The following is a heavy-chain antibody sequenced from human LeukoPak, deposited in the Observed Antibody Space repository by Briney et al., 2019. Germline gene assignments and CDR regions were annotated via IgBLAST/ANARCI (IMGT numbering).Heavy chain of an antibody. CDR2: ISSSATYI. V-gene: IGHV3-21*06. D-gene: IGHD2-2*01. CDR1: GFTFSSYS. J-gene: IGHJ6*02. CDR3: ARILVVPAANYYYSYGMDV. Sequence: GGSLRLSCAASGFTFSSYSMNWVRQAPGKGLEWVSSISSSATYIYYADSVKGRFTISRDNAKTSLSLQVNSLRAEDTAVYYCARILVVPAANYYYSYGMDVWGQGTTVTVSS.